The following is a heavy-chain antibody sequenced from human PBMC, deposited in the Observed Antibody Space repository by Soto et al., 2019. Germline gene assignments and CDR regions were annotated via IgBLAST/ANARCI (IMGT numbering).Heavy chain of an antibody. J-gene: IGHJ4*02. V-gene: IGHV3-48*04. CDR2: ISSSGSTI. CDR3: ARRGSELELRVY. Sequence: GGSLRLSCAASGFTFSSYSMNWGRQAPGKGLEWVSYISSSGSTIYYADSVKGRFTISRDNAKNSLYLQMNSLRAEDTAVYYCARRGSELELRVYWGQGTLVTVSS. D-gene: IGHD1-7*01. CDR1: GFTFSSYS.